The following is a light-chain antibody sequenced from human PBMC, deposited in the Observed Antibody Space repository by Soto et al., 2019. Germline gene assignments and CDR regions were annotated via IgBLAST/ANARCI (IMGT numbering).Light chain of an antibody. V-gene: IGLV1-44*01. J-gene: IGLJ2*01. CDR3: AAWDDSLSGPV. CDR2: SLH. Sequence: QSVLTQPPSASGTPGQRVTISCSGSSSNIGSNTVDWYQQLPGTAPKLLIYSLHQRPSGVPDRFSGSKSGTSASLAISGLQSEYEDDYYCAAWDDSLSGPVFGGGTKLTVL. CDR1: SSNIGSNT.